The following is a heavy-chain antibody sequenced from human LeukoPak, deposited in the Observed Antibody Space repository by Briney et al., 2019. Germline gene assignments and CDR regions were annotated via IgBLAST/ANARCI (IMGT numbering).Heavy chain of an antibody. Sequence: ASVKVSCKASGYTFTSYYMHWVRQAPGQGLEWMGLINPISSGATYAQKFQGRVTMAWDTSTSTVDMELSSLRSEDTAVYYCTRDPQTWGHGTLVTVSS. J-gene: IGHJ5*01. CDR3: TRDPQT. CDR2: INPISSGA. CDR1: GYTFTSYY. V-gene: IGHV1-46*01.